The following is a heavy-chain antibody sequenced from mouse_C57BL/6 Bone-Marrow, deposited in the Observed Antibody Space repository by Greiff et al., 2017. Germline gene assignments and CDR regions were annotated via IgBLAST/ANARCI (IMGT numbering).Heavy chain of an antibody. Sequence: QVQLQQSGPELVKPGASVKLSCKASGYTFTSYDINWVKQRPGQGLEWIGWIYPRDGSTKYNEKFKGKATLTVDTSSSTAYMGLHSLTSEDSAVYFGARLEFDGSSGDWYFDVWGTGTTVTVSS. CDR3: ARLEFDGSSGDWYFDV. D-gene: IGHD1-1*01. J-gene: IGHJ1*03. V-gene: IGHV1-85*01. CDR1: GYTFTSYD. CDR2: IYPRDGST.